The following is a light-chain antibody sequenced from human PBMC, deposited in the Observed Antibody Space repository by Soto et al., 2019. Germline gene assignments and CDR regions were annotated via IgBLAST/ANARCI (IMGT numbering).Light chain of an antibody. V-gene: IGKV1-5*01. J-gene: IGKJ1*01. CDR2: DAS. CDR1: QSISSW. CDR3: QQYNSYSGT. Sequence: DIQMTQSPSTLSASVGDRVTITCRASQSISSWLAWYQQKPGKVPKLLIYDASSLESGVPSRFSGSGSGTEFTLTISSLQPDDFATYYCQQYNSYSGTFGQGTKVHIK.